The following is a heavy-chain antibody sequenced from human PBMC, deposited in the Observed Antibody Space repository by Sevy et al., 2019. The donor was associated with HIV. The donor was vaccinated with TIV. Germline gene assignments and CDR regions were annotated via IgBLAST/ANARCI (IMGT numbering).Heavy chain of an antibody. J-gene: IGHJ4*02. D-gene: IGHD5-18*01. V-gene: IGHV2-5*02. CDR3: AHRQSSYDRTMTFDY. Sequence: SGPTLVNPTQTLTLTCTFSGFSLSTSGVGVGWIRQPPGKALEWLALIYWDDDKRYSPSLKSRLTITKDTSKNQVVLNMTNMDPVDTATYYCAHRQSSYDRTMTFDYWGQGTLVTVSS. CDR1: GFSLSTSGVG. CDR2: IYWDDDK.